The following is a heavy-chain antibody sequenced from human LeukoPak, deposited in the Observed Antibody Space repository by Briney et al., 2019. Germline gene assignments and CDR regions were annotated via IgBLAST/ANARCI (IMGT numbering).Heavy chain of an antibody. V-gene: IGHV1-8*01. Sequence: ASVTVSCKASGYTFTIYDINWVRQATGQGLEWMGWMNPNSGNTGYAQKFQGRVTMTRNTSISTAYMELSSLRSEDTAVYYCARETGTEDVNWFDPWGQGTLVTVSS. J-gene: IGHJ5*02. CDR3: ARETGTEDVNWFDP. CDR1: GYTFTIYD. D-gene: IGHD1-1*01. CDR2: MNPNSGNT.